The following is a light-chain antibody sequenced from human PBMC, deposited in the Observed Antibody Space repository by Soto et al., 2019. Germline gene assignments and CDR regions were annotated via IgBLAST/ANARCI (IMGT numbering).Light chain of an antibody. J-gene: IGKJ1*01. CDR3: QHTYSSPPT. Sequence: IQMTQAPSSLSASVGDRLTITCVASQSISTDLNWYQQRAGLAPRVLIYAASSLQSGVPPRFSGSGSGTDFTLTISSLHPEDFGTYFCQHTYSSPPTFGQGTTVDLK. V-gene: IGKV1-39*01. CDR1: QSISTD. CDR2: AAS.